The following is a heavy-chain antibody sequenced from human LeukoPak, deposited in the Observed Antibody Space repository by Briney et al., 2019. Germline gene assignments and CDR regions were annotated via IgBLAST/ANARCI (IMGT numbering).Heavy chain of an antibody. V-gene: IGHV4-30-4*01. CDR1: GGSISSGDYY. J-gene: IGHJ6*04. CDR3: ARDFADYGDFESGYGMDV. D-gene: IGHD4-17*01. Sequence: PSETLSLTCTVSGGSISSGDYYGSWIRQPPGKGLEWIGYIYYSGSTYYNPSLKSRVTISVDTSKNQFSLKLSSVTAADTAVYYCARDFADYGDFESGYGMDVWGKGTTVTVSS. CDR2: IYYSGST.